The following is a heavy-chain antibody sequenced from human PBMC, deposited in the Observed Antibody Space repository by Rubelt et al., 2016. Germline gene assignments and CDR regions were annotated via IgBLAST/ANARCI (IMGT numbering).Heavy chain of an antibody. D-gene: IGHD6-19*01. J-gene: IGHJ3*02. V-gene: IGHV3-7*01. Sequence: GSGKGLEWVANIKQDGSEKYYVDSVKGRFTISRDNAKNSLYLQMNSLRAEDTAVYYCARDKSGYSSGWHSFDIWGQGTMVTVSS. CDR2: IKQDGSEK. CDR3: ARDKSGYSSGWHSFDI.